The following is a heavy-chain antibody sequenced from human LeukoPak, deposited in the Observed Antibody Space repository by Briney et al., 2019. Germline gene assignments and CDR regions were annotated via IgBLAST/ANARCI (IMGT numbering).Heavy chain of an antibody. CDR2: IYTSGST. J-gene: IGHJ3*02. CDR3: ARDPFRSYPYAFDI. Sequence: PETLSLTCTVSGGSISSYYWNWIRQPAGKGLEWIGRIYTSGSTNYNPSLKSRVTISVDTSKNQFSLKLSSVTAADTAVYYCARDPFRSYPYAFDIWGQGTMVTVSS. D-gene: IGHD3-16*02. CDR1: GGSISSYY. V-gene: IGHV4-4*07.